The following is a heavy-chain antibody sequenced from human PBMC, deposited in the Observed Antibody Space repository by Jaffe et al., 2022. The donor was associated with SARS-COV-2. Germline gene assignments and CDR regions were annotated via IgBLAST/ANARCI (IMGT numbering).Heavy chain of an antibody. Sequence: QVQLVQSGAEVKKPGASVKVSCKASGYTFTSYGISWVRQAPGQGLEWMGWISAYNGNTNYAQKLQGRVTMTTDTSTSTAYMELRSLRSDDTAVYYCARGCSSTSCYDVDYYYYYGMDVWGQGTTVTVSS. V-gene: IGHV1-18*01. D-gene: IGHD2-2*01. CDR1: GYTFTSYG. J-gene: IGHJ6*02. CDR2: ISAYNGNT. CDR3: ARGCSSTSCYDVDYYYYYGMDV.